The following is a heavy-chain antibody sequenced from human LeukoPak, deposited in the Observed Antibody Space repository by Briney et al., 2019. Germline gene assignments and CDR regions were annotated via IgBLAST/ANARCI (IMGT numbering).Heavy chain of an antibody. V-gene: IGHV4-4*02. D-gene: IGHD3-22*01. Sequence: PSETLSLTCAVSGGSISSTNWWGWVRQPPGKGLEWIGEIYHSGSTEYNPSLKSRVTISVDKSNNQFSLKLTSVTAADTAVYFCARDYDTSGSDAFDIWGQGTMVTVSS. J-gene: IGHJ3*02. CDR2: IYHSGST. CDR3: ARDYDTSGSDAFDI. CDR1: GGSISSTNW.